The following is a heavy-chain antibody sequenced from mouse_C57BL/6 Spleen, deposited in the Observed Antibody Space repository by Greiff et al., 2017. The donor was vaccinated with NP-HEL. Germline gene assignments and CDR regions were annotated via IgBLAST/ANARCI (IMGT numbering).Heavy chain of an antibody. CDR1: GYTFTDYN. Sequence: VQLKESGPELVKPGASLQIPCKASGYTFTDYNMDWVTQSHGKSLEWIGDINPNNGGTIYNQKFKGKATLTVDKSSSTAYMELRSLTSEDTAVYYCEREGMSTTVVDGFGDAMEYWGQGTSVTVSS. J-gene: IGHJ4*01. D-gene: IGHD1-1*01. CDR2: INPNNGGT. CDR3: EREGMSTTVVDGFGDAMEY. V-gene: IGHV1-18*01.